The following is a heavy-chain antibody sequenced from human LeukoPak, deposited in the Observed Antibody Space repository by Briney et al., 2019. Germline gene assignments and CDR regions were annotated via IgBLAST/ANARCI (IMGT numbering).Heavy chain of an antibody. V-gene: IGHV3-23*01. D-gene: IGHD6-6*01. CDR2: ISGSGGST. CDR1: GFTFSSYA. Sequence: GGSLRLSCAASGFTFSSYAMSWVRQAPGKGLEWVSAISGSGGSTCYADSVKGRFTISRDNSKNTLYLQMNSLRAEDTAVYYCAKDRGLYSSSSPHDAFDIWGQGTMVTVSS. CDR3: AKDRGLYSSSSPHDAFDI. J-gene: IGHJ3*02.